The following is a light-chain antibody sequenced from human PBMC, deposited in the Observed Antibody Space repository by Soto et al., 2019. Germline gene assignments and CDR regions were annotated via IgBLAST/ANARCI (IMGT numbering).Light chain of an antibody. CDR2: DVT. J-gene: IGLJ1*01. Sequence: QSVLTQPRSVSGSPGQSVTISCTGTSSIIGGLKYVSWYQQHPGKAPQLLIYDVTKRPLGVPDRFSGSKSGNTASLTISGLQAEDEADYYCCSYAGSYVFGTGTKVTVL. CDR3: CSYAGSYV. CDR1: SSIIGGLKY. V-gene: IGLV2-11*01.